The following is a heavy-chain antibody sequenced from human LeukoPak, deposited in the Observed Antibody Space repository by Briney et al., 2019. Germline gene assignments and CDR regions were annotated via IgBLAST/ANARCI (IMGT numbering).Heavy chain of an antibody. Sequence: ASVTVSCKASGYTFTSYGISWVRQAPGQGFEWMGWISAYNGNTNYAQKLQGRVTMTTDTSTSTAYMELRSLRSDDTAVYYCARTGYSKTENWFDPWGQGTLVTASS. J-gene: IGHJ5*02. CDR2: ISAYNGNT. D-gene: IGHD6-13*01. CDR1: GYTFTSYG. CDR3: ARTGYSKTENWFDP. V-gene: IGHV1-18*01.